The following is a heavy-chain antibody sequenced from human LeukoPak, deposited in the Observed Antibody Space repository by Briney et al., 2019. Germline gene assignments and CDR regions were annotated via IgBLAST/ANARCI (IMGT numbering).Heavy chain of an antibody. D-gene: IGHD5-24*01. CDR1: GGSISSGGYY. CDR3: ARVAGGYNYGAGYYYYYMDV. V-gene: IGHV4-31*03. Sequence: SQTLSLTCTVSGGSISSGGYYWSWSRQHPGKGLEWIGYIYYSGSTYYNPSLKSRVTISVDTSKNQFSLKLSSVTAADTAVYYCARVAGGYNYGAGYYYYYMDVWGKGTTVTVSS. CDR2: IYYSGST. J-gene: IGHJ6*03.